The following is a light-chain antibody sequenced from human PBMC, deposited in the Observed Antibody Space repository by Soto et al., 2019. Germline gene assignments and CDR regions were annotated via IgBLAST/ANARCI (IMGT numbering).Light chain of an antibody. CDR2: SDS. Sequence: QPVLTQPPSASGTPGQRVTISCSGSTSNIGSHVVNWYQQLPGTAPKLLIFSDSQRPSGVPDRFSGSKSGTSVSLAISGLQSDDEGNYYCAAWDDSLDGSWVFGGGTKLTVL. CDR3: AAWDDSLDGSWV. V-gene: IGLV1-44*01. CDR1: TSNIGSHV. J-gene: IGLJ3*02.